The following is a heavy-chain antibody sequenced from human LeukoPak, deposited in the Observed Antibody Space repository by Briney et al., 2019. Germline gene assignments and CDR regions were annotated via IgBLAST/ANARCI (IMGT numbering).Heavy chain of an antibody. J-gene: IGHJ4*02. Sequence: PGGSLRLSCAASGFTCSTYSMSWVRQAPGKGLEWVSAIRGGGENTYYADSVKGRFTISGDNSKDTLSLQMNSLRAEDTAVYYCAKISWDGRGTFYWGQGTLVTVSS. CDR3: AKISWDGRGTFY. V-gene: IGHV3-23*01. D-gene: IGHD2-15*01. CDR1: GFTCSTYS. CDR2: IRGGGENT.